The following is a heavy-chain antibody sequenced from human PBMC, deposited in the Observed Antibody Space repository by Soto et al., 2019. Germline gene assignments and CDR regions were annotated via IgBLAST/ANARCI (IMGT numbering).Heavy chain of an antibody. CDR1: GYTFTGYY. Sequence: GASVKVSCKASGYTFTGYYMHWVRQAPGRGLEWMGWINPNSGGTNYAQKFQGWVTMTRDTSISTAYMELSRLRSDDTAVYYCARDHITKWGSSPELGMDVWGQGTTVTVSS. CDR2: INPNSGGT. J-gene: IGHJ6*02. D-gene: IGHD3-3*01. CDR3: ARDHITKWGSSPELGMDV. V-gene: IGHV1-2*04.